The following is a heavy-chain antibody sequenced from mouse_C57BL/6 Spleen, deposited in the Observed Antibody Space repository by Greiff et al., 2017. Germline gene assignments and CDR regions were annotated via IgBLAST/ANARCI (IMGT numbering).Heavy chain of an antibody. CDR3: ARIYDGLLDY. CDR2: ISSGSSTI. J-gene: IGHJ2*01. D-gene: IGHD2-3*01. CDR1: GFTFSDYG. V-gene: IGHV5-17*01. Sequence: EVMLVESGGGLVKPGGSLKLSCAASGFTFSDYGMHWVRQAPEKGLEWVAYISSGSSTIYYADTVKGRFTISRDNAKNTMFLQMTSLRYEAAAMYYCARIYDGLLDYWGQGTTLTVSS.